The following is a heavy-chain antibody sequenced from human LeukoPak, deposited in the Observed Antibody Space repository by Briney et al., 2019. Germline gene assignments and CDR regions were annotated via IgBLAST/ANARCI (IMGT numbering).Heavy chain of an antibody. Sequence: RGSLRLSCAASGFTFDDYGMSWVRQAPGKGLEWVSGINWNGGSTGYADSVKGRFTISRDNAKNSLYLQMNSLRAEDTALYYCARADYYDSNGYYGGEVDYWGQGTLVTVSS. V-gene: IGHV3-20*04. CDR3: ARADYYDSNGYYGGEVDY. J-gene: IGHJ4*02. D-gene: IGHD3-22*01. CDR1: GFTFDDYG. CDR2: INWNGGST.